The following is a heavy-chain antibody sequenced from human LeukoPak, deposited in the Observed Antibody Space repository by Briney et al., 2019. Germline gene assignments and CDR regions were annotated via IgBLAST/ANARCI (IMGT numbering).Heavy chain of an antibody. CDR2: INHSGST. V-gene: IGHV4-34*01. Sequence: SETLSLICAVYGGSFSGYYWSWIRQPPGKGLEWIGEINHSGSTNYNPSLKSRVTISVDTSKNQFSLKLSSVTVAGTDVYYCAGLPRTHYYGMDVWGQGTTVTVSS. CDR3: AGLPRTHYYGMDV. J-gene: IGHJ6*02. CDR1: GGSFSGYY.